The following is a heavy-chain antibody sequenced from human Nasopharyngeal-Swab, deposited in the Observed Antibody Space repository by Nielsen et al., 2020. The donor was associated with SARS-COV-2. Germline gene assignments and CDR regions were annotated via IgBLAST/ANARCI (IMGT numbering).Heavy chain of an antibody. CDR2: INHSGST. CDR1: GGSISSGDYY. Sequence: GSLRLSCTVSGGSISSGDYYWSWIRQPPGKGLEWIGEINHSGSTKSNPSLKSRVTISVDTSKNRFSLKLSSVTAADTAVYYCARGVPLYSSSWFGSWGQGTLVTVSS. CDR3: ARGVPLYSSSWFGS. V-gene: IGHV4-39*07. J-gene: IGHJ5*01. D-gene: IGHD6-13*01.